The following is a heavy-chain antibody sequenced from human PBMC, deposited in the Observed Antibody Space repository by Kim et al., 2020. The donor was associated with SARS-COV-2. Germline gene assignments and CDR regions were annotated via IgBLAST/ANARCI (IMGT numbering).Heavy chain of an antibody. J-gene: IGHJ6*03. CDR2: IYYSGST. CDR3: ARAFYGDYEDYYYYYMDV. D-gene: IGHD4-17*01. Sequence: SETLSLTCTVSGGSISSYYWSWIRQPPGKGLEWIGYIYYSGSTNYNPSLKSRVTISVDTSKNQFSLKLSSVTAADTAVYYCARAFYGDYEDYYYYYMDVWGKGTTVTVSS. CDR1: GGSISSYY. V-gene: IGHV4-59*01.